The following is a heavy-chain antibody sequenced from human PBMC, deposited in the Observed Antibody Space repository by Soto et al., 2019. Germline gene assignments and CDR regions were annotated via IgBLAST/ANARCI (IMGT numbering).Heavy chain of an antibody. CDR2: IYYSGST. D-gene: IGHD6-19*01. CDR3: ARLGPQGGWYHSNWFDP. J-gene: IGHJ5*02. Sequence: PSETLSLTCTVSGGSISSYYWSWIRQPPGKGLEWIGYIYYSGSTNYNPSLKSRVTISVDTSKNQFSLKLSSVTAADTAVYYCARLGPQGGWYHSNWFDPWGQGTLVTVSS. CDR1: GGSISSYY. V-gene: IGHV4-59*01.